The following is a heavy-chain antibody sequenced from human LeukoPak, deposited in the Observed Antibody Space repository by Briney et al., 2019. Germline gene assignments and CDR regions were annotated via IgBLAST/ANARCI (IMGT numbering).Heavy chain of an antibody. J-gene: IGHJ4*02. CDR2: INPNSGGT. D-gene: IGHD3-9*01. V-gene: IGHV1-2*06. Sequence: ASVKVSCKASGYTFTSYAMNWVRQAPGQGLEWMGRINPNSGGTNYAQKFQGRVTMTRDTSISTAYMELSRLRSDDTAVYYCARGGEFDWLLPDYWGQETLVTVSS. CDR1: GYTFTSYA. CDR3: ARGGEFDWLLPDY.